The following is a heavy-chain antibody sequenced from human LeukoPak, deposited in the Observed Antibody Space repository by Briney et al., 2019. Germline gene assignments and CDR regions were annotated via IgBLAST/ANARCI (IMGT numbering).Heavy chain of an antibody. CDR3: AELGITMIGGV. CDR1: GFTFSSYG. Sequence: GGSLRLSCAASGFTFSSYGMSWVRQAPGKGLEWVSYISSSGSTIYYADSVKGRFTISRDNAKNSLYLQMNSLRAEDTAVYYCAELGITMIGGVWGKGTTVAISS. J-gene: IGHJ6*04. CDR2: ISSSGSTI. D-gene: IGHD3-10*02. V-gene: IGHV3-48*04.